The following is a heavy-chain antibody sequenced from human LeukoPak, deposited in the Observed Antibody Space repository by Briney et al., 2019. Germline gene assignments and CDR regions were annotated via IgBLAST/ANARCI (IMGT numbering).Heavy chain of an antibody. V-gene: IGHV1-69*04. CDR2: IIPILGTA. CDR3: AITESKDSSGYYRLGAFDI. CDR1: GGTFSSYA. Sequence: GASVKVSCKASGGTFSSYAISWVRQAPGQGLEWMGRIIPILGTANYAQKFQGRVTITADKSTSTAYMELSSLRSEDTAVYYCAITESKDSSGYYRLGAFDIWGQGTMVTVSS. D-gene: IGHD3-22*01. J-gene: IGHJ3*02.